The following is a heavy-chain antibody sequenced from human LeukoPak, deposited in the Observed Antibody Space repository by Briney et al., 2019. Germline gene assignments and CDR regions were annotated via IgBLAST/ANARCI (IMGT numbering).Heavy chain of an antibody. V-gene: IGHV3-30*02. D-gene: IGHD5-24*01. J-gene: IGHJ4*02. CDR2: IRYDENTK. CDR3: AKENTRDGYRHFHY. CDR1: GFPFSSYG. Sequence: QPGGSLRLSCTASGFPFSSYGMQWVRQAPGKGLEWVACIRYDENTKYYADSVRGRFTVSRDNSENTLFLQMNSLRAEVTAVYYCAKENTRDGYRHFHYWGQGTLVTVPS.